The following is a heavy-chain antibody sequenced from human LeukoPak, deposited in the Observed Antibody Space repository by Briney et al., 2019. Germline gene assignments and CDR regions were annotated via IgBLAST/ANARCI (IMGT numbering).Heavy chain of an antibody. CDR2: INSDGSGT. CDR3: ARGEAFCDY. CDR1: GFTFSSYW. J-gene: IGHJ4*02. D-gene: IGHD3-3*02. Sequence: PGGSLRLSCAASGFTFSSYWMHWVRQAPGKGLVWVSRINSDGSGTSYADSVKGRFTISRDNAENSLYLEMNSLRPEDTAVYFCARGEAFCDYWGQGARVTVSS. V-gene: IGHV3-74*01.